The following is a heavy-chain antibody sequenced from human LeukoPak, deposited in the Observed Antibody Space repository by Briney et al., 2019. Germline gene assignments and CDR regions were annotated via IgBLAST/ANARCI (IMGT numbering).Heavy chain of an antibody. D-gene: IGHD2-15*01. CDR3: ARDYRGYCSGGSCD. Sequence: SETLSLTCTVSGGSISSSSYYWGWIRQPPGKGLEWIGYLYYSGSTYYNPSLKSRVTISADTSKNQFSLNLSSVTAADTAMYYCARDYRGYCSGGSCDWGQGTLVTVSS. CDR1: GGSISSSSYY. CDR2: LYYSGST. J-gene: IGHJ4*02. V-gene: IGHV4-39*07.